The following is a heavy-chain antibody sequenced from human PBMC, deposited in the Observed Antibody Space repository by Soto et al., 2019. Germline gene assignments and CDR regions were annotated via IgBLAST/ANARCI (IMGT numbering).Heavy chain of an antibody. CDR2: INPDHGNT. Sequence: QVQLVQSGAEVRKPGASVNISCRASGFSFSDNLINWVRQAPGQSLEWMGWINPDHGNTRYSQTFQGRGTISRHSSASIDYVEVSDLTSEDTAVYYCARDILSVGPRANDAFDVWGQGTMVTVSS. V-gene: IGHV1-3*01. J-gene: IGHJ3*01. D-gene: IGHD2-8*02. CDR1: GFSFSDNL. CDR3: ARDILSVGPRANDAFDV.